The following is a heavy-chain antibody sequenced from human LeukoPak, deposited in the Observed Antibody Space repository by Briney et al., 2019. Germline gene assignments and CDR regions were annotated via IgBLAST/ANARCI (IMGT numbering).Heavy chain of an antibody. J-gene: IGHJ4*02. V-gene: IGHV4-59*08. CDR2: IYYSGST. CDR3: ASIGYSSSYYYFDS. Sequence: PSETLSLTCSVPGGSLSSYYWSWIRQPPGKGLEWIGEIYYSGSTDYNPSLKSRVTISVDTSKSQFSLRLSSVTAADTAVYYCASIGYSSSYYYFDSWGQGTLVTVSS. D-gene: IGHD6-13*01. CDR1: GGSLSSYY.